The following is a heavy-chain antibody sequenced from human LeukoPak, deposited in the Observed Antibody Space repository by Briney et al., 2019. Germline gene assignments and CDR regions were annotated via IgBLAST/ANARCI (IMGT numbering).Heavy chain of an antibody. V-gene: IGHV4-38-2*01. Sequence: RSSETLSLTCAVSGDSISSGAYWGWVRQPPGKGLEWIGTIYHSGTTYYNPSLKSRVTISIDTSKNQFSLKLSSVTAADTAVYYCTNSWYYLDRSGLQKSDAFDRWGQGTLVTVSS. D-gene: IGHD3-22*01. CDR3: TNSWYYLDRSGLQKSDAFDR. CDR2: IYHSGTT. J-gene: IGHJ3*01. CDR1: GDSISSGAY.